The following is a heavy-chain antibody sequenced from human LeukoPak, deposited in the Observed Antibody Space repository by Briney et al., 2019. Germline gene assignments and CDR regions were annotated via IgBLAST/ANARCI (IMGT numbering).Heavy chain of an antibody. Sequence: GGSLRPSCAASGFTFDDYAMHWVRQAPGKGLEWVSGISWNSGSIGYADSVKGRFTISRDNAKNSLYLQMNSLRAEDMALYYCAKDIRRSLAGTLVYWGQGTLVTVSS. CDR3: AKDIRRSLAGTLVY. CDR2: ISWNSGSI. J-gene: IGHJ4*02. V-gene: IGHV3-9*03. CDR1: GFTFDDYA. D-gene: IGHD6-19*01.